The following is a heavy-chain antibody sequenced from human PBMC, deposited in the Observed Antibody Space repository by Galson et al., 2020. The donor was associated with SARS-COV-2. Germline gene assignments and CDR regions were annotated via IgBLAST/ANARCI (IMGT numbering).Heavy chain of an antibody. CDR2: IKQDGSEK. CDR1: GFTFSSYW. V-gene: IGHV3-7*03. D-gene: IGHD3-16*02. Sequence: GESLKISCAASGFTFSSYWMSWVRQAPGKGLEWVANIKQDGSEKYYVDSVKGRFTISRDNAKNSLYLQMNSLRAEDTAVYYCARGPPYSDDYVWGSYRHHGDYYYYYMDVWGKGTTVTVSS. J-gene: IGHJ6*03. CDR3: ARGPPYSDDYVWGSYRHHGDYYYYYMDV.